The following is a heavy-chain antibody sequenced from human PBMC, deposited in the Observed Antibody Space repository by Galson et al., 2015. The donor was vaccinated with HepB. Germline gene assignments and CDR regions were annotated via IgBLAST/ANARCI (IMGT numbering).Heavy chain of an antibody. D-gene: IGHD3-10*01. CDR2: ISSSSSTI. J-gene: IGHJ6*02. CDR1: GFTFSSYS. V-gene: IGHV3-48*02. Sequence: SLRLSCAAPGFTFSSYSMNWVRQAPGKGLEWVSYISSSSSTIYYADSVKGRFTISRDNAKSSPYLQMNSLRDEDTAVYYCARDRILWFGPRNYGMDVWGQGTTVTVSS. CDR3: ARDRILWFGPRNYGMDV.